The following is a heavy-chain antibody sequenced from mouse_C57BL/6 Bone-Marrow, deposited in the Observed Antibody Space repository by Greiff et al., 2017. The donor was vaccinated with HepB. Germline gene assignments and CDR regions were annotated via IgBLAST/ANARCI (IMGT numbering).Heavy chain of an antibody. J-gene: IGHJ1*03. CDR2: IDPETGGT. CDR1: GYTFTDYE. D-gene: IGHD2-1*01. CDR3: TPYGNYRYFDV. Sequence: QVQLQQPGAELVRPGASVTLSCKASGYTFTDYEMHWVKQTPVHGLEWIGAIDPETGGTAYNQKFKGKAILTADKSSSTAYMELRSLTSEDSAVYYCTPYGNYRYFDVWGTGTTVTVSS. V-gene: IGHV1-15*01.